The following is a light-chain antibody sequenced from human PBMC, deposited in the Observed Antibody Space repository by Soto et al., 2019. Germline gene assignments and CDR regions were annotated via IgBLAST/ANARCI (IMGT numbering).Light chain of an antibody. CDR2: GTS. CDR3: QQYGNSPIT. V-gene: IGKV3-20*01. Sequence: EVGFAQSPGTLSCFRGEECTLSFRASERIYSAYLGWYQQKPGQAPRLLIYGTSSRATGIPDRFSGSGSGTDFTLTISRLEPEDFAVYYCQQYGNSPITFGQGTRLEIK. J-gene: IGKJ5*01. CDR1: ERIYSAY.